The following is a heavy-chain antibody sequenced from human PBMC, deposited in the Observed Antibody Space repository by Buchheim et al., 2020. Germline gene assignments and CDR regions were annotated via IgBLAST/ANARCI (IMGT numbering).Heavy chain of an antibody. CDR3: ARAVGFGGPNYGMDV. Sequence: EVQLLESGGGLVQPGGSLRLSCAVSGFSITNYAMSWVRQAPGKGLEWVAVVSHTTDYADSVKGRFTCFRDNSKNILSLQMNSLRAEDTATYYCARAVGFGGPNYGMDVCGQGT. CDR1: GFSITNYA. CDR2: VSHTT. J-gene: IGHJ6*02. V-gene: IGHV3-23*01. D-gene: IGHD3-10*01.